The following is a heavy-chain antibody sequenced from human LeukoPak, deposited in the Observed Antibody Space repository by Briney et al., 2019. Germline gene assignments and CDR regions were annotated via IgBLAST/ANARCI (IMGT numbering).Heavy chain of an antibody. Sequence: PGGSLRVSCAASGFTFSYYWMHWVRQAPGEGLVWVSRIKSDGSITEYADSVKGRFTISRDNAKNTLYLQMNSLRAEDTAVYYCARDLSYSGIDYWGQGTLVTDSS. CDR2: IKSDGSIT. CDR1: GFTFSYYW. CDR3: ARDLSYSGIDY. V-gene: IGHV3-74*01. J-gene: IGHJ4*02. D-gene: IGHD1-26*01.